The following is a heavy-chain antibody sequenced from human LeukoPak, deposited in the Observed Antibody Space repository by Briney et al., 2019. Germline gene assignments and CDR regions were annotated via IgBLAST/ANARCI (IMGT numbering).Heavy chain of an antibody. CDR2: IYYSGRT. CDR3: ARDEGYPGPNAFDI. Sequence: PSETLSLTCTVSGGSNSSYYWSWIRQPPGNGLEWIGYIYYSGRTNYNPSLKSRVTISVDTSKNQLSLNLSSVTAADTAIYYCARDEGYPGPNAFDIWGRGTMVTVSS. D-gene: IGHD1-1*01. J-gene: IGHJ3*02. CDR1: GGSNSSYY. V-gene: IGHV4-59*01.